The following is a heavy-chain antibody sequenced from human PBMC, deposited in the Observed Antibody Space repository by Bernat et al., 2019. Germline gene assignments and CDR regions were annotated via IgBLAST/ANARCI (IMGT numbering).Heavy chain of an antibody. CDR3: AKDSDDGLYYFDY. J-gene: IGHJ4*02. V-gene: IGHV3-43*01. CDR2: ISWDGGST. CDR1: GFTFDDYT. D-gene: IGHD5-24*01. Sequence: EVQLVESGGVVVQPGGSLRLSCAASGFTFDDYTMHWVRQAPGKGLEWVSLISWDGGSTYYADSVKGRFTISRDNSKNSLYLQMNSLRTEDTALYYCAKDSDDGLYYFDYWGQGTLVTVSS.